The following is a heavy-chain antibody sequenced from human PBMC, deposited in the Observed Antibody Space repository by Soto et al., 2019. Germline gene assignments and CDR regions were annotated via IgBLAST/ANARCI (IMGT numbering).Heavy chain of an antibody. D-gene: IGHD2-8*01. CDR3: AKTRGAMIYAISVYGMDV. V-gene: IGHV3-23*01. Sequence: EVQLLASGGGFIHPGGSLRLSCAASGFSFSSFAMNWVRQAPGTGLEWVSIISGSADSTFYADSVKGRFTISRDKSKSTLYLHINSLRAADTAVYYCAKTRGAMIYAISVYGMDVGGQGTTVTVSS. CDR1: GFSFSSFA. J-gene: IGHJ6*02. CDR2: ISGSADST.